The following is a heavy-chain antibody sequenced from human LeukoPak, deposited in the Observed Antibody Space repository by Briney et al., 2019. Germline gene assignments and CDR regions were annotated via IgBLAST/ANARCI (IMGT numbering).Heavy chain of an antibody. CDR3: ARGMTYYYGSGKFDY. Sequence: GGSLRLSCTASGFTFSDYWMHWVRQAPGKELVWVSRTNTDGSSTTNADSVKGRFTISRDNAKNTVYLEMNSLRAEDTAVYYCARGMTYYYGSGKFDYWGQGSLVTVSS. D-gene: IGHD3-10*01. CDR1: GFTFSDYW. V-gene: IGHV3-74*01. CDR2: TNTDGSST. J-gene: IGHJ4*02.